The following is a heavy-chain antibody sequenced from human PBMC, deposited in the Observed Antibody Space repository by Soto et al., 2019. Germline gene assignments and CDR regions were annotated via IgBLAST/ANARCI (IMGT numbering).Heavy chain of an antibody. CDR3: ARDLAYCGGDRYPGWFDP. CDR2: INPSGGST. D-gene: IGHD2-21*02. J-gene: IGHJ5*02. Sequence: GASVKVSCKASGYTFTSYYMHWVRQAPGQGLEWMGIINPSGGSTSYAQKFQGRVTMTRDTSTSTVYMELSSLRSEDTAVYYCARDLAYCGGDRYPGWFDPWGQGTLVTVSS. V-gene: IGHV1-46*01. CDR1: GYTFTSYY.